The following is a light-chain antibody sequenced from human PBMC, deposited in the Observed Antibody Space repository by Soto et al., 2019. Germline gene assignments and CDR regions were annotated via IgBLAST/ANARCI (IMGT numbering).Light chain of an antibody. CDR1: QSVSSD. CDR3: QQYNNWPRT. Sequence: EIVLTQSPGTLSLSPGERATLSCRASQSVSSDLAWYHQKPGQAPRLLIYGASTRATGIPARFSGSGSGTEFTLTINSLQSEDFAVYYCQQYNNWPRTFGQGTNVDI. CDR2: GAS. J-gene: IGKJ1*01. V-gene: IGKV3-15*01.